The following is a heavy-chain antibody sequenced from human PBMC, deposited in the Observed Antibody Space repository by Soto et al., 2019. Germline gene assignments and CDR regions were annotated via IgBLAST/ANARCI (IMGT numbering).Heavy chain of an antibody. CDR2: IYTSGST. V-gene: IGHV4-4*07. CDR1: GGSISSYY. D-gene: IGHD6-13*01. J-gene: IGHJ6*02. CDR3: ARERSSSWYRGYYYYYGMDV. Sequence: QVQLQESGPGLVKPSETLSLTCTVSGGSISSYYWSWIRQPAGKGLERIGSIYTSGSTNYNPSLKSRVTMSVDTSKNQFSLKLSSVTDADTAVYYCARERSSSWYRGYYYYYGMDVWGQGTTVTVSS.